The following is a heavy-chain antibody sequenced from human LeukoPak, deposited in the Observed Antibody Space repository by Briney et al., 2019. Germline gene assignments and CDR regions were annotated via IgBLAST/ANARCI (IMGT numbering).Heavy chain of an antibody. Sequence: GSLRLSCAASGFTFNNYAMSWVRQAPGKGLEWVSLIRGSTYYADSVKGRFTISRDNSQNTLYLQMNSLRAEDTALYYCAKDLGGSTDYWGQGTLVTVSS. CDR3: AKDLGGSTDY. D-gene: IGHD5-12*01. CDR2: IRGST. V-gene: IGHV3-23*01. CDR1: GFTFNNYA. J-gene: IGHJ4*02.